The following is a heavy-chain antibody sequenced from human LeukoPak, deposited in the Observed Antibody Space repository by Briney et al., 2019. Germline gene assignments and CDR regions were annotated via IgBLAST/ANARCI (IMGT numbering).Heavy chain of an antibody. J-gene: IGHJ6*03. V-gene: IGHV4-38-2*02. D-gene: IGHD2-2*01. CDR1: GYSISSGYY. CDR2: IYRCGST. Sequence: SETLSLTCTVSGYSISSGYYWVWIRQTPGKGLEWIGSIYRCGSTNYNPSLKSRVTISVDTSKNQFSLKVNSVTAADTALYYCARGDCSSTICYSPMDVWGKGTTVTVSS. CDR3: ARGDCSSTICYSPMDV.